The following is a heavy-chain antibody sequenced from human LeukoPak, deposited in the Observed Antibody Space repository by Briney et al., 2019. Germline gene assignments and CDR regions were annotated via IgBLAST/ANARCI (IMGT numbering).Heavy chain of an antibody. J-gene: IGHJ4*02. CDR1: GGSISSSSYY. CDR2: IYYSGST. D-gene: IGHD5-18*01. CDR3: ARMALSPWIQLWAPFDY. V-gene: IGHV4-39*07. Sequence: SETLSLTCTVSGGSISSSSYYWGWIRQPPGKGLEWIGSIYYSGSTYYNPSLKSRVTISVGTSKNQFSLKLSSVTAADTAVYYCARMALSPWIQLWAPFDYWGQGTLVTVSS.